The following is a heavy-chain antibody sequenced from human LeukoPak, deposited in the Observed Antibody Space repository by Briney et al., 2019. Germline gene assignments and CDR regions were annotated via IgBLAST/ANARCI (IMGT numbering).Heavy chain of an antibody. J-gene: IGHJ4*02. CDR3: ARGSNSGWRRPFDY. Sequence: SQTLSLTCTVSGGSISSYYWSWIRQPAGKGLEWIGRIYTSGSTNYNPSLKSRVTMSVDTSKNQFSLKLSSVTAADTAVYYCARGSNSGWRRPFDYWGQGTLVTVSS. V-gene: IGHV4-4*07. D-gene: IGHD6-19*01. CDR1: GGSISSYY. CDR2: IYTSGST.